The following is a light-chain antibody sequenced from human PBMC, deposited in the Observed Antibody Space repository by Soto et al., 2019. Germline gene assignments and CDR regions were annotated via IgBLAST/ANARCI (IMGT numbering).Light chain of an antibody. V-gene: IGLV2-14*03. CDR3: FSYTSSGTYV. CDR1: HNDIGTYDY. Sequence: QSALTQPPSVSGSPGQSITISCTGNHNDIGTYDYVSWYQQHPGRAPRLLIYGVTTRPSGISDRFSASKSGLTASLTISGLQPEDEADYYCFSYTSSGTYVFGTGTQLTVL. CDR2: GVT. J-gene: IGLJ1*01.